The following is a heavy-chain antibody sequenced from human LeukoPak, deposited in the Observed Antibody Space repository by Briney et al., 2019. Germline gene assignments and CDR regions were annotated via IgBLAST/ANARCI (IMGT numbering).Heavy chain of an antibody. CDR2: ISSGSSYI. CDR3: AKDGPLVGPYYFDY. J-gene: IGHJ4*02. D-gene: IGHD1-26*01. Sequence: PGGSLSLSCAASGFTFSDYYMGWIRQAPGKGLEWISFISSGSSYIHYADSVKGRFTISRDNSKNMLYLQMNSLRAEDTAVYYCAKDGPLVGPYYFDYWGQGTLVTVSS. V-gene: IGHV3-11*05. CDR1: GFTFSDYY.